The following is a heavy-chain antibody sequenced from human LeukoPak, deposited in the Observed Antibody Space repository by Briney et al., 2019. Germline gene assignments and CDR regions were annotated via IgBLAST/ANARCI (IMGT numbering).Heavy chain of an antibody. J-gene: IGHJ4*02. CDR2: INHSGST. D-gene: IGHD4-17*01. Sequence: SETLSLTCAVYGGSFSGYYRSWIRQPPGKGLEWIGEINHSGSTNYNPSLKSRVTISVDTSKNQFSLKLSSVTAADTAVYYCARDGAVTNGRYFDYWGQGTLVTVSS. V-gene: IGHV4-34*01. CDR1: GGSFSGYY. CDR3: ARDGAVTNGRYFDY.